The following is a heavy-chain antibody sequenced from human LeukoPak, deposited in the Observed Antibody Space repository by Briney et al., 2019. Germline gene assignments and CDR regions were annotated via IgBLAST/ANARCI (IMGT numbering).Heavy chain of an antibody. Sequence: GGSLRLSCEASGFSLSSYFMSWIRQAPGKGLEWVSYITNTGRSTNYADAVKGRFTISRDNAKQSVYLEMTDPRAEDTAVYYCAREASGNYHVFDSWGQGTLVTVSS. CDR1: GFSLSSYF. J-gene: IGHJ4*02. CDR3: AREASGNYHVFDS. V-gene: IGHV3-11*04. CDR2: ITNTGRST. D-gene: IGHD6-19*01.